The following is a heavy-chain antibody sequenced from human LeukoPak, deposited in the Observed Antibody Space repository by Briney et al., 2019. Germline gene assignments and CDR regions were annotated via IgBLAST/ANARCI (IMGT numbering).Heavy chain of an antibody. J-gene: IGHJ3*02. V-gene: IGHV3-64*01. CDR1: GFTFSSYA. D-gene: IGHD1-26*01. CDR3: ARGIVGATGAFDI. CDR2: ISSNGGST. Sequence: PGGSLRLSCAASGFTFSSYAMHWVRQAPGKGLEYVSAISSNGGSTYYANSVKGRFTISRDNSKNTLYLQMGSLRAEDMAVYYCARGIVGATGAFDIWGQGTMVTVSS.